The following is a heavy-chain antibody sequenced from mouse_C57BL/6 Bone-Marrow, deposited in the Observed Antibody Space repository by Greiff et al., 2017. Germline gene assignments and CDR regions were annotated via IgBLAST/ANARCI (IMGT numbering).Heavy chain of an antibody. D-gene: IGHD2-1*01. V-gene: IGHV1-47*01. CDR3: ARGNYIYYYAMDY. J-gene: IGHJ4*01. CDR2: FHPYNDDT. CDR1: GYTFTTYP. Sequence: QVQLKQSGAELVKPGASVKMSCKASGYTFTTYPIEWMKQNHGKSLEWIGNFHPYNDDTKYNEKFKGKATLTVAKSSSTVYLELSRLTSDDSAVYYCARGNYIYYYAMDYWGQGTSVTVSS.